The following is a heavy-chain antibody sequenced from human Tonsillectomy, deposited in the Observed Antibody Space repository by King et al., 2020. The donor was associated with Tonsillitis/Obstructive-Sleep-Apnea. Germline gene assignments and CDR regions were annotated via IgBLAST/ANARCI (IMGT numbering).Heavy chain of an antibody. J-gene: IGHJ5*02. CDR2: INPNSGGT. Sequence: LQLVQSGAEVKKPGASVKVSCKASGYTFIGYYMHWVRQAPGQGLEWMGWINPNSGGTNYAQKFQGRVTMTRDTSISTVYMELSRLRFDDTAVYYCAREKVIVAATNYWFDPWGQGTLVTVS. V-gene: IGHV1-2*02. CDR1: GYTFIGYY. D-gene: IGHD2-15*01. CDR3: AREKVIVAATNYWFDP.